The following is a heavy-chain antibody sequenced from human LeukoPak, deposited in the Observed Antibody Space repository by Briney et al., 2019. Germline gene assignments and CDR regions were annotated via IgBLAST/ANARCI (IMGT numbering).Heavy chain of an antibody. V-gene: IGHV1-2*02. J-gene: IGHJ4*02. CDR3: ARDSFGHDNDFDY. CDR1: GYTFTNYF. Sequence: ASVKVSCKASGYTFTNYFLHWLRQAPGQGLERMGWVNSNSGGTHYAQKFQGRVTMTRDTSINTAYMELSRLRSDDTAVYYCARDSFGHDNDFDYWGQGTLVTVSS. CDR2: VNSNSGGT. D-gene: IGHD3-10*01.